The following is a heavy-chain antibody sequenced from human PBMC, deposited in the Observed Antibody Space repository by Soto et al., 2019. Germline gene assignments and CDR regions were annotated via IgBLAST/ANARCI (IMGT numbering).Heavy chain of an antibody. CDR2: ISSSSSNI. D-gene: IGHD5-12*01. J-gene: IGHJ4*02. CDR3: ARDNGYDAATLDY. V-gene: IGHV3-21*02. CDR1: GFTLSTCS. Sequence: EVQLVESGGGLVKPGGSLRLSCAASGFTLSTCSMNWVRQAPGKGLEWVSSISSSSSNIYYADSVKGRFTISRDNAKNSLYLQMNSLRADDTAVYYCARDNGYDAATLDYWGQGTLVTVSS.